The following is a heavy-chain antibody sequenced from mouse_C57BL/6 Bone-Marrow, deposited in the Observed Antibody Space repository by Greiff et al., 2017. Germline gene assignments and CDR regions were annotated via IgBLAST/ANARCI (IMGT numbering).Heavy chain of an antibody. V-gene: IGHV5-9-1*02. CDR3: TICYYSSSYNCAMDY. J-gene: IGHJ4*01. Sequence: EVQGVESGEGLVKPGGSLKLSCAASGFTFSSYAMSWVRQTPEKRLEWVAYISSGGDYIYYADTVKGRFTISRDKARNTLSLHMSSLKSEDTAMYYCTICYYSSSYNCAMDYWGQGTSVTVSS. CDR2: ISSGGDYI. CDR1: GFTFSSYA. D-gene: IGHD1-1*01.